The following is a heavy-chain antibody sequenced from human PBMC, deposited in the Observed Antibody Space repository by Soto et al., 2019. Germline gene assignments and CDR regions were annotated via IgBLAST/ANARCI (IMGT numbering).Heavy chain of an antibody. CDR3: ARGPDCSGGSCPPDAFDI. D-gene: IGHD2-15*01. CDR2: IYHSGST. CDR1: GGSISSGGYY. J-gene: IGHJ3*02. V-gene: IGHV4-31*03. Sequence: SETLSLTCTVSGGSISSGGYYWSWIRQHPGKGLEWIGYIYHSGSTYYNPSLKSRVTISVDTSKNQFSLKLSSVTAADTAVYYCARGPDCSGGSCPPDAFDIWGQGTMVTVSS.